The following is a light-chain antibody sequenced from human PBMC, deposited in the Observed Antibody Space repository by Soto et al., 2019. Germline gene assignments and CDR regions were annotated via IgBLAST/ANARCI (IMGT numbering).Light chain of an antibody. Sequence: FAQGPVTLSFSXFXTSXLXXRASQSVSSSYLAWYQQKPGQAPRLLIYGASSRATGIPDRFSGSGSGTDFTLTISRLEPEDFAVYYCQQYGSSFTFGQGTRLEIK. V-gene: IGKV3-20*01. J-gene: IGKJ5*01. CDR3: QQYGSSFT. CDR2: GAS. CDR1: QSVSSSY.